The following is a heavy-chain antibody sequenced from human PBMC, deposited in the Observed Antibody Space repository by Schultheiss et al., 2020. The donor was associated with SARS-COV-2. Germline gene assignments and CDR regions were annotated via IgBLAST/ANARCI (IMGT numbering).Heavy chain of an antibody. Sequence: SETLSLTCTVSGGSISSGYYWSWIRQPPGKGLEWIGYIYYSGSTNYNPSLKSRVTISVDTSKNQFSLKLSSVTAADTAVYYCARHVVVVPAASDAFDIWGQGTMVTVSS. CDR1: GGSISSGYY. CDR2: IYYSGST. D-gene: IGHD2-2*01. V-gene: IGHV4-59*08. CDR3: ARHVVVVPAASDAFDI. J-gene: IGHJ3*02.